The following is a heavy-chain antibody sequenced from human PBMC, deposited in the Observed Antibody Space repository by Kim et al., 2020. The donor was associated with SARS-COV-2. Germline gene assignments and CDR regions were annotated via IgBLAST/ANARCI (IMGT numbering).Heavy chain of an antibody. Sequence: GGSLRLSCAASGFTFSSYSMNWVRQAPGKGLEWVSSISSSSSYIYYADSVKGRFTISRDNAKNSLYLQMNRLRAEDTAVYYCARDGQILEWLSPWYYYYYMVVRGKGAPVTVSS. CDR3: ARDGQILEWLSPWYYYYYMVV. CDR1: GFTFSSYS. D-gene: IGHD3-3*01. J-gene: IGHJ6*03. V-gene: IGHV3-21*01. CDR2: ISSSSSYI.